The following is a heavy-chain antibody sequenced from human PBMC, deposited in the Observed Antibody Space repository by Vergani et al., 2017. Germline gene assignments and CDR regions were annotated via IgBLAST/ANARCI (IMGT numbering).Heavy chain of an antibody. CDR2: IYYSGST. J-gene: IGHJ4*02. CDR1: GGSISSYY. V-gene: IGHV4-59*01. Sequence: QVQLQESGPGLVKPSETLSLTCTVSGGSISSYYWSWIRQPPGKGLEWMGYIYYSGSTNYNPSLKSRVTISVATSKNQFSLKLSSVTAADTAVYYCAREVYSGSYPSFDYWGQGTLVTVSS. CDR3: AREVYSGSYPSFDY. D-gene: IGHD1-26*01.